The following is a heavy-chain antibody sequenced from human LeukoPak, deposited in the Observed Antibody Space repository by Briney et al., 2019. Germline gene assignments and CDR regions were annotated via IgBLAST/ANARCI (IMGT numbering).Heavy chain of an antibody. CDR1: GGSIGSGSYY. J-gene: IGHJ6*03. Sequence: SETLSLTCTVSGGSIGSGSYYWSWIRQPAGKGLEWIGRIYTSGSTNYNPSLKSRVTISVDTSKNQFSLKLSSVTAADTAVYYCARDYGSPKYYYYMDVWGKGTTVTVSS. CDR2: IYTSGST. V-gene: IGHV4-61*02. CDR3: ARDYGSPKYYYYMDV. D-gene: IGHD4-17*01.